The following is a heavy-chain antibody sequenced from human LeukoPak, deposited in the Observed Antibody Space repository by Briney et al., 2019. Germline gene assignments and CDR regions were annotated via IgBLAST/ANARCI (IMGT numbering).Heavy chain of an antibody. J-gene: IGHJ3*02. V-gene: IGHV5-51*01. D-gene: IGHD3-10*01. CDR3: ARRVLLWFGEYAFDI. CDR2: IYPGDSDT. CDR1: GYSFTSYW. Sequence: GESLKISCKGPGYSFTSYWIGWVRQMPGKGLEWMGIIYPGDSDTRYSPSFQGQVTISADKSISTAYLQWSSLKASDTAMYYCARRVLLWFGEYAFDIWGQGTMVTVSS.